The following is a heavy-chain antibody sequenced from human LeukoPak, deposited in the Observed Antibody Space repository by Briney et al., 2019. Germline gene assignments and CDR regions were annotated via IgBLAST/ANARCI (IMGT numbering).Heavy chain of an antibody. J-gene: IGHJ6*02. CDR2: MNPNSGNT. V-gene: IGHV1-8*01. Sequence: ASVKVSCKASGYTFTSYDINWVRQATGQGLEWMGWMNPNSGNTGYAQKFQGRVTMTRNTSINTAYMELSSLRSEDTAVYYCARVTEVLRFYAMDVWGQGTTVTVSS. CDR1: GYTFTSYD. D-gene: IGHD3-3*01. CDR3: ARVTEVLRFYAMDV.